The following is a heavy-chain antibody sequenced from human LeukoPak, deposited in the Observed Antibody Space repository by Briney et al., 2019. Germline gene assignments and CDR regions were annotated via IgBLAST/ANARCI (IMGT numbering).Heavy chain of an antibody. V-gene: IGHV3-23*01. J-gene: IGHJ4*02. Sequence: GGSLRLSCAASGFTFSNYPMHWVRQAPGKGLVYVSGLGISGGSTYSADSVKSRFTISRDNSKNTLYLQMNSLRTEDAAVYYCAKAEGYDILTGLDYWGQGTLVTVSS. CDR3: AKAEGYDILTGLDY. CDR1: GFTFSNYP. D-gene: IGHD3-9*01. CDR2: LGISGGST.